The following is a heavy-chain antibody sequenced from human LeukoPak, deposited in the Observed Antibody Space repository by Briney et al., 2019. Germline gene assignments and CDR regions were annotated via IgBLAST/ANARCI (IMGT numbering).Heavy chain of an antibody. J-gene: IGHJ6*02. CDR2: IIPIFGTA. D-gene: IGHD1-20*01. V-gene: IGHV1-69*13. Sequence: SVKVSCKASGGTFSSYAISWVRQAPGQGLEWMGGIIPIFGTANYAQKFQGRVTITADESTSTAYMELSSLRSEDTAVYYCARDLTPYNWNDVQVRDYYYGIDVWGQGTTVTVSS. CDR1: GGTFSSYA. CDR3: ARDLTPYNWNDVQVRDYYYGIDV.